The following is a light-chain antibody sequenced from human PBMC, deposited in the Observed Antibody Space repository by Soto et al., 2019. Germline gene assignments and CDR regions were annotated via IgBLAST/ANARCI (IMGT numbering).Light chain of an antibody. CDR3: QKDNKYSLT. J-gene: IGKJ1*01. CDR2: DAS. Sequence: DIQMTQSPSTLSASVGDRVTITCRASQSISSWLAWYQQKPGKAPKLLLYDASILESGVPSRFSGSGSGTGFTLSLSSPQADDFATYLCQKDNKYSLTFRPGTKVEIK. V-gene: IGKV1-5*01. CDR1: QSISSW.